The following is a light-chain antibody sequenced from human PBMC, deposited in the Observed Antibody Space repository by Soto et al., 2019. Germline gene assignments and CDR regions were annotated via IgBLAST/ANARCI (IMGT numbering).Light chain of an antibody. J-gene: IGKJ2*01. CDR3: QQYYSTSYT. Sequence: DIVMTQSPDSLAVSLGERATINCNSSQSVLYSSNNKNYLAWYQQKPRQPPKLLIYWASTRESGIPDRFSGSGSGTDFTLTIRSLQAEDVEVYYWQQYYSTSYTFGQGTKLEIK. CDR2: WAS. CDR1: QSVLYSSNNKNY. V-gene: IGKV4-1*01.